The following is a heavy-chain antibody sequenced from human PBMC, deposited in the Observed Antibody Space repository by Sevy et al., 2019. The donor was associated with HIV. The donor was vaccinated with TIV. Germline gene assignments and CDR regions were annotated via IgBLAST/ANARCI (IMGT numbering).Heavy chain of an antibody. V-gene: IGHV3-30*04. D-gene: IGHD6-6*01. J-gene: IGHJ4*02. CDR1: GFTFSSYA. CDR3: AKGSSYFDN. CDR2: ISYDGSNK. Sequence: GGSLRLSCAASGFTFSSYAMHWVRQAPGKGLEWVAVISYDGSNKYYADSVKGRFTISRDNSKNTLYLQMNSLRAEDTAVYYCAKGSSYFDNWGQGTLVTVSS.